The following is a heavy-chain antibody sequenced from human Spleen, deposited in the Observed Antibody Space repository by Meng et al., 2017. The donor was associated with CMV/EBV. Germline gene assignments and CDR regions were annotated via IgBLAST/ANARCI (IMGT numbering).Heavy chain of an antibody. CDR1: GYTFTAYY. CDR2: INPNSADT. Sequence: ASVKVSCKASGYTFTAYYIHWVRQAPGQGLEWMGWINPNSADTHFAQKFHNRVTMTSDTSLTTAYMELSRLSSDDTGVYYCAREGYSGFDYWGQGTLVTVSS. J-gene: IGHJ4*02. D-gene: IGHD5-12*01. CDR3: AREGYSGFDY. V-gene: IGHV1-2*02.